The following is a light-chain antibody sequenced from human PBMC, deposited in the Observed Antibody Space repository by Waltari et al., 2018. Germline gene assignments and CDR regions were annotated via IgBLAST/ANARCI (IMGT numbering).Light chain of an antibody. CDR1: SSAIGAYNY. J-gene: IGLJ3*02. Sequence: QSALTQPASVSGSPGQSITISCPGTSSAIGAYNYFPWYQHLPGKAPKLIISEVRRRPSGVSNRFSGSKSGNMASLTISGLQAEDEADYYCNSYTTSSTWVFGGGTKLTVL. CDR3: NSYTTSSTWV. V-gene: IGLV2-14*01. CDR2: EVR.